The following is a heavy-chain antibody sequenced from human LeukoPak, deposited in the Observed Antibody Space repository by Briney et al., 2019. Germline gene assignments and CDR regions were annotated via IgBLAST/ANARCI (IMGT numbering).Heavy chain of an antibody. D-gene: IGHD5-24*01. CDR3: ARGYGYRDAFDI. CDR1: GGSISSYY. J-gene: IGHJ3*02. V-gene: IGHV4-59*01. Sequence: SETLSLTCTVSGGSISSYYWSWIRQPPGKGLEWIGYIYYSGSTNYNPFLKSRVTISVDTSKNQFSLKLSSVTAADTAVYYCARGYGYRDAFDIWGQGTMVTVSS. CDR2: IYYSGST.